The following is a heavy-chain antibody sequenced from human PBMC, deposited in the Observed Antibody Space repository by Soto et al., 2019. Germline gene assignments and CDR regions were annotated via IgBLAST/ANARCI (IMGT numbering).Heavy chain of an antibody. CDR1: GFSLSPYW. CDR3: ARDLGRPAY. CDR2: LSSDGFGA. J-gene: IGHJ4*02. V-gene: IGHV3-74*03. Sequence: GESLKISCAASGFSLSPYWMHCVRQAPGRGLEWFSRLSSDGFGAAYADSVKGRFFISIDIDINTLFLQMNSLRADDTAVYYCARDLGRPAYWGRGTSVTVSS. D-gene: IGHD3-16*01.